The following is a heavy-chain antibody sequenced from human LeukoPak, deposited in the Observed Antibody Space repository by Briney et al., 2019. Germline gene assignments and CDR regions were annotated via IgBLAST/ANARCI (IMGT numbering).Heavy chain of an antibody. CDR1: GGSISSSY. CDR2: FYTSGIT. J-gene: IGHJ5*02. Sequence: SETLSLTCTVSGGSISSSYWSWIRQPAGKGLEWIGRFYTSGITNYNPSLKSRVTMSGDTSKNQLSLKLNSVTAADTAVYYCARGRGFDPWGQGTLVTVSS. CDR3: ARGRGFDP. V-gene: IGHV4-4*07.